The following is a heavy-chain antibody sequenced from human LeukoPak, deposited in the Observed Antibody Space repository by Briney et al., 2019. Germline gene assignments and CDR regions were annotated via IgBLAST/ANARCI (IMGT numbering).Heavy chain of an antibody. CDR3: AKEDGYYDILTGYSNWFDP. CDR2: ISGSGGST. D-gene: IGHD3-9*01. CDR1: GFTFSSYA. V-gene: IGHV3-23*01. Sequence: PGGSLRLSCAASGFTFSSYAMSWVRQAPGKGLEWVSAISGSGGSTYYADSVKGRFTISRDNSKNTLYLQMNSLRAEDTAVYYCAKEDGYYDILTGYSNWFDPWGQGTLVIVSS. J-gene: IGHJ5*02.